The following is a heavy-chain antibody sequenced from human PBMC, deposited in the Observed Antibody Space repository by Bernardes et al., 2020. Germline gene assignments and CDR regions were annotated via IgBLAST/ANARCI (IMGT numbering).Heavy chain of an antibody. V-gene: IGHV3-21*01. CDR3: ARDLWGPDIVVVVAATYYSYMDV. J-gene: IGHJ6*03. D-gene: IGHD2-15*01. CDR1: GFTFSSYS. CDR2: ISSSSSYI. Sequence: GGSLRLSCAASGFTFSSYSMNWVRQAPGKGLEWVSSISSSSSYIYYADSVKGRFTISRDNSKNSLYLHMNSLRAEDTAVYYCARDLWGPDIVVVVAATYYSYMDVWGKGTTVAVSS.